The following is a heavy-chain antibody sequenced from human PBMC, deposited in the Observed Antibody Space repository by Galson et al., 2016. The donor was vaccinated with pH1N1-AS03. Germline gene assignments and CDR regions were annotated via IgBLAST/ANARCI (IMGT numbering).Heavy chain of an antibody. V-gene: IGHV3-7*03. Sequence: SLRLSCAASGFTFNNYWMSWVRQAPGKGLEWVAHINQDGSEKNYVDSVKGRFTISRDNAKNSLYLQMNSLRVEDTAVYYCARDLDDKYRGDLGYWGQGTLVTVSS. J-gene: IGHJ4*02. CDR2: INQDGSEK. CDR3: ARDLDDKYRGDLGY. CDR1: GFTFNNYW. D-gene: IGHD5-12*01.